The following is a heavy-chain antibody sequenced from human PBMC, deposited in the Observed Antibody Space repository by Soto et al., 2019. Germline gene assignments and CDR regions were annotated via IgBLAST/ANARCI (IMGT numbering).Heavy chain of an antibody. Sequence: GASVKVSCKASGDTFSSYTISWVRQAPGQGLEWMGRIIPILGIANYAQKFQGRVTITADKSTSTAYMELSSLRSEDTAVYYCARHVGYSYGYRGWFDPWGQGTLVTVSS. D-gene: IGHD5-18*01. CDR1: GDTFSSYT. J-gene: IGHJ5*02. V-gene: IGHV1-69*02. CDR3: ARHVGYSYGYRGWFDP. CDR2: IIPILGIA.